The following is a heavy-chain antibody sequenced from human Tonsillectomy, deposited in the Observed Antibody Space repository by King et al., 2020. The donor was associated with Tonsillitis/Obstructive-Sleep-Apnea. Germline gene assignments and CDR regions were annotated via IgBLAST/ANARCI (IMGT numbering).Heavy chain of an antibody. CDR2: INTDGSST. CDR1: GFTFSSYW. Sequence: VQLVESGGGLVQPGGSLRLSCAASGFTFSSYWMHWVRQAPGKGLVWVSRINTDGSSTTYADSVKGRFTISRDNAKNTLYLQMNSLRAEDTAVYYCAKTTVMSGRAIISPYYFDSWGQGTLVTVSS. D-gene: IGHD4-17*01. V-gene: IGHV3-74*01. J-gene: IGHJ4*02. CDR3: AKTTVMSGRAIISPYYFDS.